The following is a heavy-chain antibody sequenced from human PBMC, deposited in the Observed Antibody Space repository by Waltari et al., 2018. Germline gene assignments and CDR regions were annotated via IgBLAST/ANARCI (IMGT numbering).Heavy chain of an antibody. CDR2: NNPNSGGT. CDR3: ARDLSPSAVACLGDAFDI. Sequence: VQLVQSGAEVKKPGPSVKVSCKDSGYTFTGYYMHWVRPAPGQGLEGRGRNNPNSGGTNYAQKLQGRVTMTRDTSISTAYMELSRLRSDDTAVYYCARDLSPSAVACLGDAFDIWGQGTMVTVSS. D-gene: IGHD6-19*01. J-gene: IGHJ3*02. CDR1: GYTFTGYY. V-gene: IGHV1-2*06.